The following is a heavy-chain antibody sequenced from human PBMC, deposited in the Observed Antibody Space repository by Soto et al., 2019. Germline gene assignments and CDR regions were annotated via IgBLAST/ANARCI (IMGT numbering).Heavy chain of an antibody. D-gene: IGHD3-10*01. CDR1: GFTFSSYG. CDR3: PRGPPVPSHTPDYCSCRMDV. Sequence: QVQLVESGGGVVQPGRSLRLSCAASGFTFSSYGMHWVRQAPGKGLEWVAVIWYDGSNKYYADSVKGRFTISRDNSKNTLHLPKNRLRAEETAVYYCPRGPPVPSHTPDYCSCRMDVWGQGTTVTVSS. V-gene: IGHV3-33*01. J-gene: IGHJ6*02. CDR2: IWYDGSNK.